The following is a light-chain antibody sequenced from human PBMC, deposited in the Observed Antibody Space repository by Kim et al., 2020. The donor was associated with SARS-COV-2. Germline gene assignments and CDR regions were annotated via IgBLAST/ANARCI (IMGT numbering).Light chain of an antibody. J-gene: IGKJ1*01. CDR2: AAS. V-gene: IGKV1-27*01. CDR3: QKYNSAPRT. Sequence: GDRVTITCRASQGISNYLAWYQQKPGKVPKLLIYAASTLQSGVPCRFSGSGSGTDFTLTISSLQPEDVATYYCQKYNSAPRTFGKGPRWISN. CDR1: QGISNY.